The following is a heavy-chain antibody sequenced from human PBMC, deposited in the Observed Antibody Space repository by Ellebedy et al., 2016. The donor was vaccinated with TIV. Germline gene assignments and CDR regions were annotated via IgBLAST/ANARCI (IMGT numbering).Heavy chain of an antibody. D-gene: IGHD3-10*01. CDR1: GFTFGNYA. CDR2: ISSDGRSK. Sequence: GESLKISCAASGFTFGNYAMHWVRQTPGKGLEWVAVISSDGRSKYYSDSVRGRFTLSRDNSNDGLYLQMDSLRTEDTAVYYCAKVQYYGTGSHLPANWGHGTLVTVSS. J-gene: IGHJ4*01. V-gene: IGHV3-30*18. CDR3: AKVQYYGTGSHLPAN.